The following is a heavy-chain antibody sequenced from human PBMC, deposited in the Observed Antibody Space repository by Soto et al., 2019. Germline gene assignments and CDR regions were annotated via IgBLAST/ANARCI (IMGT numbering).Heavy chain of an antibody. CDR1: GGSFSGYF. CDR3: ARGLAPTIFGTVPTPSWFDS. D-gene: IGHD3-3*01. Sequence: SETLSLTCGVYGGSFSGYFWSWLRQSPGKGLEWLAEANDGGSRNYNPFLRGRLTISLDTSKNQFSLRLSSVTSADTAVYYCARGLAPTIFGTVPTPSWFDSWGQGTQVTASS. CDR2: ANDGGSR. J-gene: IGHJ5*01. V-gene: IGHV4-34*01.